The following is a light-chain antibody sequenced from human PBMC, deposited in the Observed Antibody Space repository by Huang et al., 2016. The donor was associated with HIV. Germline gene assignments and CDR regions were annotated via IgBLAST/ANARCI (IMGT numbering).Light chain of an antibody. J-gene: IGKJ5*01. CDR3: QQSYSTLIT. CDR1: QSIDGY. CDR2: CES. V-gene: IGKV1-39*01. Sequence: IQMTQSPSSLSASVGDRVTITCRASQSIDGYLNWYQQKPGKAPKLLISCESTLHTGVPPRFSGSGSGTDYTLIIDNLQPDDFATYFCQQSYSTLITFGQGPRL.